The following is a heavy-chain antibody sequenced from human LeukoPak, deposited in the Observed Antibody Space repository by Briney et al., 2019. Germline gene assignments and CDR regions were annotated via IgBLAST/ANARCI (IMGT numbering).Heavy chain of an antibody. CDR3: ARGRGYCSGGSCYGYNWFDP. Sequence: ASVKVSCKASGYTFTSYDNNWVRQATGQGLEWMGWMNPNSGNTGYAQKFQGRVTMTRNTSISTAYMELSSLRSEDTAVYYCARGRGYCSGGSCYGYNWFDPWGQGTLVTVSS. CDR2: MNPNSGNT. D-gene: IGHD2-15*01. V-gene: IGHV1-8*01. J-gene: IGHJ5*02. CDR1: GYTFTSYD.